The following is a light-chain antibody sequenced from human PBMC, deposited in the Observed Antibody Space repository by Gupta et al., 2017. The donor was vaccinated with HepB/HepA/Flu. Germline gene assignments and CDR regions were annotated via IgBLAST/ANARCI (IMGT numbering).Light chain of an antibody. CDR2: AVT. CDR1: SSDVGSYNL. CDR3: SSYVGSDNWV. V-gene: IGLV2-23*02. J-gene: IGLJ1*01. Sequence: QSALTQPASASGSPGQSITISCTGTSSDVGSYNLVSWYQQHPGKAPTLLIYAVTERTSGVSDRFSGSKSGNTASLTISGLQAEDEADYYCSSYVGSDNWVFGPGTKVTVL.